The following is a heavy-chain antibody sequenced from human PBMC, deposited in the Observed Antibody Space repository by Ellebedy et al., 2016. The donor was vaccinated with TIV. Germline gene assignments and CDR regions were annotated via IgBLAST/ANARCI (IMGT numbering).Heavy chain of an antibody. V-gene: IGHV3-7*03. J-gene: IGHJ5*02. D-gene: IGHD4-17*01. CDR3: ARGSTTVTAKNWFDP. CDR2: IKQGGSER. CDR1: GFTFSSHW. Sequence: PGGSLRLSCEAPGFTFSSHWMSWVRQAPGKGLEWVANIKQGGSERNYVDSVEGRFTISRDNANNSLFLQMNSLRVDDTAVYYCARGSTTVTAKNWFDPWGQGTPVTVSS.